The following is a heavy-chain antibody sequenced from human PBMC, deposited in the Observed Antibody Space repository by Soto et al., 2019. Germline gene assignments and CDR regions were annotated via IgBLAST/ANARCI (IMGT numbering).Heavy chain of an antibody. J-gene: IGHJ4*02. CDR1: GRYLSSYY. D-gene: IGHD5-12*01. CDR2: IYYSGST. Sequence: PSDTLPLTCTVSGRYLSSYYWSWIRQPPGEGMEWIGHIYYSGSTNYNPSLKRRVTISVDTSKNQFSLKLSSVTAADTAVYYCARTYSGYDYPFDHWGQGTLVTVPS. CDR3: ARTYSGYDYPFDH. V-gene: IGHV4-59*08.